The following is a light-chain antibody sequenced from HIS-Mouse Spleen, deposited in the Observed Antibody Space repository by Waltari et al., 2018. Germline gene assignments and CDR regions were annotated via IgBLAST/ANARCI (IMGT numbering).Light chain of an antibody. CDR1: QSVLYSPNNKNY. CDR2: WAS. CDR3: QQYYSTPP. V-gene: IGKV4-1*01. Sequence: DIVMTQSPDSLAVSLGERATINCKSSQSVLYSPNNKNYLAWYQQKPGQPPKLLIYWASTRESGVPDRFSGSGSGTDFTLTISSLQAEDVAVYYCQQYYSTPPFGGGTKVEIK. J-gene: IGKJ4*01.